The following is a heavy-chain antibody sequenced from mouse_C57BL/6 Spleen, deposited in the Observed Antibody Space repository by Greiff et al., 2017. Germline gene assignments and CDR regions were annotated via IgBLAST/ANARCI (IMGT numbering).Heavy chain of an antibody. J-gene: IGHJ4*01. CDR2: IYPGSGST. D-gene: IGHD2-1*01. V-gene: IGHV1-55*01. Sequence: QVQLQQPGAELVKPGASVKMSCKASGYTFTSYWITWVKQRPGQGLEWIGDIYPGSGSTNYNEKFKSKATLTVDTSSSTAYMQLSSLTSEASAVYYCAREGGYRGNYDSYYYAMDYWGQGTSVTVSS. CDR3: AREGGYRGNYDSYYYAMDY. CDR1: GYTFTSYW.